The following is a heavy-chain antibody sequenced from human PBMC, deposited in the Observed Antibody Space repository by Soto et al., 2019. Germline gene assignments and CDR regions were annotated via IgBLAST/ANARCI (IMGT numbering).Heavy chain of an antibody. D-gene: IGHD5-12*01. Sequence: ASVKVSCKASGYTFTSYDINWVRQATGQGLEWMGWMNPNSGNTGYAQKFQGRVTMTRNTSISTAYMELSSLRSEDTAVYYCARALRAYDALDYWGQGTLVNVSS. CDR1: GYTFTSYD. J-gene: IGHJ4*02. CDR3: ARALRAYDALDY. CDR2: MNPNSGNT. V-gene: IGHV1-8*01.